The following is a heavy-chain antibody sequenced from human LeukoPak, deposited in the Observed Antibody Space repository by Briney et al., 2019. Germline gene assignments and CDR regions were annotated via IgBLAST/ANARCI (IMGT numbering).Heavy chain of an antibody. V-gene: IGHV3-48*03. J-gene: IGHJ5*02. CDR3: ARAGPPAFDP. CDR1: GFTFTNFE. CDR2: ISYSGSTT. Sequence: GGTLRLSCAASGFTFTNFEMNWVRQAPGKGLEWVSYISYSGSTTSYADSVKGRFTISRDNAKNSLYLQMNSLRAEDTAVYYCARAGPPAFDPWGQGTLVTVSS.